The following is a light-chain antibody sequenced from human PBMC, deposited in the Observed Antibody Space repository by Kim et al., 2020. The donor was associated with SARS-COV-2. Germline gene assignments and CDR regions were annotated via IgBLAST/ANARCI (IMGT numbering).Light chain of an antibody. CDR1: SSNIGSNT. V-gene: IGLV1-44*01. CDR2: SNN. J-gene: IGLJ3*02. Sequence: GQRVTISCSGSSSNIGSNTVNWYQQRPGTAPKPLIYSNNQRPSGVPDRFSGSKSGTSASLAISGLQSEDEADYYCAAWDDSLNGRVFGGGTKLTVL. CDR3: AAWDDSLNGRV.